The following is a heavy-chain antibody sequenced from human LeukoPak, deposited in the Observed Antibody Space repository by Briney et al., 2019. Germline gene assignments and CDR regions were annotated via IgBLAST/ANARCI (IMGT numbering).Heavy chain of an antibody. CDR3: ARQRGSGCLDY. CDR1: RFTLSSYW. Sequence: GGSVRLSCAASRFTLSSYWMSWDGQGPGKELVWVANIKKDESETYYMDYVKGRFTISRDNAKNSLSLQMNSLRAEDTAVYYCARQRGSGCLDYWGQGTLVTVSS. V-gene: IGHV3-7*01. J-gene: IGHJ4*02. CDR2: IKKDESET. D-gene: IGHD6-19*01.